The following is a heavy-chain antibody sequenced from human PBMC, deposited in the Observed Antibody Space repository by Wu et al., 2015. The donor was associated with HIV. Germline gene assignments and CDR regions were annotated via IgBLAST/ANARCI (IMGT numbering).Heavy chain of an antibody. D-gene: IGHD5-12*01. CDR2: IIPIFGTA. Sequence: QVQLVQSGAEVKKPGSSVKVSCKASGGTFSSYAISWVRQAPGQGLEWMGGIIPIFGTANYAQKFQGRVTITTDESTSTAYMELSSLRSEDTAVYYCARQVDIVARGIYYYYGMDVWGQGTTVTVSS. CDR3: ARQVDIVARGIYYYYGMDV. CDR1: GGTFSSYA. V-gene: IGHV1-69*05. J-gene: IGHJ6*02.